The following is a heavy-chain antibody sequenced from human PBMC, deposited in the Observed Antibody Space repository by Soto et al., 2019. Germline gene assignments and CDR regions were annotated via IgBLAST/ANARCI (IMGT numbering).Heavy chain of an antibody. V-gene: IGHV1-69*01. J-gene: IGHJ6*02. D-gene: IGHD6-19*01. CDR2: IIPVYSTP. CDR1: GGTFSNFA. CDR3: AKDDNSGFFIGFYGLDF. Sequence: VRLVQSGAEMKKPGSSVKVSCKASGGTFSNFAISWVRQAPGQGLEWLGAIIPVYSTPKYEPKFQGRVTISADESTSTAYMELSSLRSEDTGVYYCAKDDNSGFFIGFYGLDFWGPGTTVTVSS.